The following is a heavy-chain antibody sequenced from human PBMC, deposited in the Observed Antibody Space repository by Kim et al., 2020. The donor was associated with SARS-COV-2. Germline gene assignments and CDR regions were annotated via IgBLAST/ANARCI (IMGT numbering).Heavy chain of an antibody. CDR3: VISYGMDV. V-gene: IGHV3-64D*09. CDR1: GFTFSSYA. CDR2: TSSNGGST. Sequence: GGSLRLSCSASGFTFSSYAMHWVRQAPGKGLEYVSATSSNGGSTYYADSVEGRFTISRDNSKNTLYLQMSSLRAEDTAVYYCVISYGMDVWGQGTTVTVAS. J-gene: IGHJ6*02.